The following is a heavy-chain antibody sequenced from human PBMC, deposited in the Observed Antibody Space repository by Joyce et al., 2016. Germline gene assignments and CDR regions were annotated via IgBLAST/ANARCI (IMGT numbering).Heavy chain of an antibody. D-gene: IGHD2-15*01. Sequence: EVQLVESGGGLVKTGGSLRISCAASGFTFSTSSMSWFRRAPGKGVEWVSAISSDSTYNFYADALKGRFTVSRDNAKNSLYLQMNSLRAEDTAVFFCARVGIIYDYSMDLWGQGTTVTVSS. J-gene: IGHJ6*02. CDR1: GFTFSTSS. CDR3: ARVGIIYDYSMDL. CDR2: ISSDSTYN. V-gene: IGHV3-21*02.